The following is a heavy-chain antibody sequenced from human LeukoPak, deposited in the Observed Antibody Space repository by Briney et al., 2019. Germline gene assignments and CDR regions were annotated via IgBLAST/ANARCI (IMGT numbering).Heavy chain of an antibody. V-gene: IGHV4-59*01. J-gene: IGHJ2*01. D-gene: IGHD3-9*01. CDR1: GVSISDYY. Sequence: PSETLSLTCTVSGVSISDYYWSSVRQPPGEGLGWIGYIYYTGSTDYNPSLKSRVTMSLDTSKNQFSLNLRSVTATDTAVYYCARRTYYDTLTGYNYWYFDLWGRGTLVTVSS. CDR2: IYYTGST. CDR3: ARRTYYDTLTGYNYWYFDL.